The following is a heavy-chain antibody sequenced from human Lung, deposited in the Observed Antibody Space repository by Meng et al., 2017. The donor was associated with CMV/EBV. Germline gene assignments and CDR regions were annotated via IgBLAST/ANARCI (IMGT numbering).Heavy chain of an antibody. D-gene: IGHD6-19*01. CDR2: IYHSGST. V-gene: IGHV4-4*02. J-gene: IGHJ4*02. Sequence: HLQDSGPGLVTPSGPLSLTCAVSGGSISSSNWWRWVRQPPGKGLEWIGEIYHSGSTNYNPSLKSRVTISVDKSKNQFSLKLSSVTAADTAVYYCASFPPPGKQWLVTDYWGQGTLVTVSS. CDR1: GGSISSSNW. CDR3: ASFPPPGKQWLVTDY.